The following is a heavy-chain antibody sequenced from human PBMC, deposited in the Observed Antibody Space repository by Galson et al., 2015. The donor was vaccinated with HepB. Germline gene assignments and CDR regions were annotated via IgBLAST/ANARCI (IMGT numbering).Heavy chain of an antibody. CDR1: RFTFSSYA. Sequence: SLRLSCAASRFTFSSYAMHWVRQAPGKGLDWVAVISYDGSNKYYADSVKGRFTISRDNSKNTLYLQMNSLRAEDTAVYYCAKVDKTGGEPWGQGTLVTVSS. CDR3: AKVDKTGGEP. J-gene: IGHJ5*02. V-gene: IGHV3-30*04. CDR2: ISYDGSNK. D-gene: IGHD1-1*01.